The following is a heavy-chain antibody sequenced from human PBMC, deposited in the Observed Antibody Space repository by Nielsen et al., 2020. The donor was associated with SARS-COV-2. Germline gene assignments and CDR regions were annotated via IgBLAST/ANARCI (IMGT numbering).Heavy chain of an antibody. V-gene: IGHV3-11*03. D-gene: IGHD3-3*01. CDR1: GFTFSDYY. CDR2: ISTSGTYT. J-gene: IGHJ4*02. Sequence: GGSLRLSCEASGFTFSDYYMSWIRQAPGKGLEWVSYISTSGTYTNQADSVKGRFTMSRDNPKNSLYLQLNSLRADDTAVYYCARIFGEAFDYWGQGTLVIVSS. CDR3: ARIFGEAFDY.